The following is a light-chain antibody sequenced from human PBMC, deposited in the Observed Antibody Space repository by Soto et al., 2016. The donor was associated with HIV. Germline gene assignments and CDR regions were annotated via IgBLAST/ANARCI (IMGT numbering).Light chain of an antibody. CDR1: NIGSKS. J-gene: IGLJ1*01. CDR3: QVWHSGGDNYV. V-gene: IGLV3-21*03. CDR2: DDS. Sequence: SYVLTQPPSVSVAPGKTARLTCGGNNIGSKSVHWYQQKPGQAPVLVVYDDSDRPSGIPERLSGSNSGSAATLTISRVEAGDEADYYCQVWHSGGDNYVFGPGTKVTVL.